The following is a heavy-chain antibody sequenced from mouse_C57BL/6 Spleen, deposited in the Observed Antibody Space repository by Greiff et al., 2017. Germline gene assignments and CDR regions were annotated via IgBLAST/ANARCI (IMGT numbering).Heavy chain of an antibody. V-gene: IGHV6-3*01. D-gene: IGHD2-5*01. CDR3: TGSNQAWFAY. CDR1: GFTFSNYW. CDR2: IRMKSDNYAT. J-gene: IGHJ3*01. Sequence: EVKLMESGGGLVQPGGSMKLSCVASGFTFSNYWMNWVRQSPEKGLEWVAQIRMKSDNYATHYAESVKGRFTISRDDSKSSVYLQMNNLRAEDTGIYYCTGSNQAWFAYWGQGTLVTVSA.